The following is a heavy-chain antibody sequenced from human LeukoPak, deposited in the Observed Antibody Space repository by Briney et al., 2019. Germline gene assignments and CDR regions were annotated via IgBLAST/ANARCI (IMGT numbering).Heavy chain of an antibody. Sequence: PSQTLSLTCTVSGGSISSGDYYWSWIRQPPGKGLEWIGYIYYSGSTNYNPSLKSRVTISVDTSKNQFSLKLSSVTAADTAVYYCARCTGYSSSWPNWFDPWGQGTLVTVSS. V-gene: IGHV4-61*08. CDR1: GGSISSGDYY. D-gene: IGHD6-13*01. CDR2: IYYSGST. CDR3: ARCTGYSSSWPNWFDP. J-gene: IGHJ5*02.